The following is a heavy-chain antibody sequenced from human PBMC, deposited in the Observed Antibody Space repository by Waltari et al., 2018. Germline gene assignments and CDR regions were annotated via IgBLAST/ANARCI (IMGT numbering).Heavy chain of an antibody. V-gene: IGHV3-53*01. D-gene: IGHD2-15*01. J-gene: IGHJ4*02. CDR2: SYSESTT. CDR3: TTRVAISGVPGMPDY. Sequence: EVQLVESGGGLIQAGGSLRLSCAASGFTVSSTYRAWGRQAPGKGLESDSISYSESTTSYADSEKGRFTISRDNTKNTLVLQMSSVRVDDTAMYYCTTRVAISGVPGMPDYWGQGTLVTVSS. CDR1: GFTVSSTY.